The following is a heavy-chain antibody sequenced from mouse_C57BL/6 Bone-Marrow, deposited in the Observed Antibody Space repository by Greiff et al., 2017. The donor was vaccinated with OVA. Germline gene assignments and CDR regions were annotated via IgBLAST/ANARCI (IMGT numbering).Heavy chain of an antibody. CDR3: AKTGTGDY. Sequence: QVQLQQPGAELVRPGTSVKLSCKASGYTFTSYWMHWVKQRPGQGLEWIGVIDPSDSYTNYNQKFKGKATLTVDTSYSTAYMQLSSLTSEDSAVYFCAKTGTGDYWGQGTTLTVSS. CDR2: IDPSDSYT. J-gene: IGHJ2*01. D-gene: IGHD4-1*01. V-gene: IGHV1-59*01. CDR1: GYTFTSYW.